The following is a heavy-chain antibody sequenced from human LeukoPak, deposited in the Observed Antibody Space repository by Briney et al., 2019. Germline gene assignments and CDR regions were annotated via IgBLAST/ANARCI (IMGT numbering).Heavy chain of an antibody. CDR2: IHTSGTT. J-gene: IGHJ4*02. Sequence: SETLSLTCIVSNGPISSYFWSCIRQPAGKGLEWIGRIHTSGTTNYNPSLKSRVTMSVDTSKNQFSLELSSVTAADTAVYYCAREETTRSQRAFDYWGQGTLVTVSS. V-gene: IGHV4-4*07. D-gene: IGHD2-15*01. CDR1: NGPISSYF. CDR3: AREETTRSQRAFDY.